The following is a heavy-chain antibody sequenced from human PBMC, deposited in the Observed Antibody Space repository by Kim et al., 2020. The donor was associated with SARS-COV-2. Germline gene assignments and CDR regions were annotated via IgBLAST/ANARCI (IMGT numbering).Heavy chain of an antibody. CDR2: ISGSGGST. J-gene: IGHJ3*02. CDR3: AKDHEVWESADPGAFDI. CDR1: GFTFSSYD. Sequence: GGSLRLSFASSGFTFSSYDMSWVRQAPGKGLEWVSAISGSGGSTYYEDSVKGRFTISRDNTKNTLYLQMNSLRAEDTAVYYCAKDHEVWESADPGAFDIWGQGTMVTVSS. D-gene: IGHD3-16*01. V-gene: IGHV3-23*01.